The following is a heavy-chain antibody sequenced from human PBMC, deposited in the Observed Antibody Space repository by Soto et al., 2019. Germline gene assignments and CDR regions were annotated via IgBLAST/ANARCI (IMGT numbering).Heavy chain of an antibody. CDR2: VSGSGGNT. V-gene: IGHV3-23*01. D-gene: IGHD6-13*01. CDR1: GFIFSSFA. CDR3: AKDSKYSNTWYYFEN. Sequence: GGSLRLSCAASGFIFSSFAMSWVRQAPGRGVEWVSGVSGSGGNTYYAESVKGRFTVSRDNVKKTLYLQMNSLRAEDTAVYYCAKDSKYSNTWYYFENWGQATLVTV. J-gene: IGHJ4*02.